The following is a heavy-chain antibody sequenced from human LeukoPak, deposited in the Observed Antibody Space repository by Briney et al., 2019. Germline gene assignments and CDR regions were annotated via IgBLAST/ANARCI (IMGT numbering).Heavy chain of an antibody. V-gene: IGHV3-7*03. J-gene: IGHJ4*02. CDR2: IKQDGSEK. D-gene: IGHD3-9*01. CDR3: AGGTGFIIKD. Sequence: GGSLRLSCAASGFTFSSYSMNWVRRAPGKGLEWVANIKQDGSEKNYVDSVKGRFTISRDNAKNSLYLQMNNLRVEDTAMYYCAGGTGFIIKDWGQGTLVTVSS. CDR1: GFTFSSYS.